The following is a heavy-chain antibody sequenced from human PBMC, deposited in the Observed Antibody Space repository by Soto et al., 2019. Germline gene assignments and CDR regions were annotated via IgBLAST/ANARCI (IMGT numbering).Heavy chain of an antibody. CDR1: GGSISGINW. J-gene: IGHJ6*02. V-gene: IGHV4-4*02. CDR3: ARFGCGMDV. Sequence: QVQLQESGPGLVKPSGTLSLTCAVSGGSISGINWWYWIRQPPGKVLEWIGEIYHSGSTTYNPSLKSRLTISVDKSKNQFSLQLSSVTAADTAVYYCARFGCGMDVWCQGNTVTVSS. CDR2: IYHSGST. D-gene: IGHD3-10*01.